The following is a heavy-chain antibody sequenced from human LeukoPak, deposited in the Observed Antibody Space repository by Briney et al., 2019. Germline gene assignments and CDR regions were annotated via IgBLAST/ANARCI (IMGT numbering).Heavy chain of an antibody. CDR3: ARDRAVAGLFDS. D-gene: IGHD6-19*01. J-gene: IGHJ4*02. V-gene: IGHV3-7*01. Sequence: PGGSLRLSCAASGFTFSNYWMSWVRQAPGKGLEWVANIKEDGNEKHYVDSVKGRFTVSRDNAKKSLYLQMNSLRAEDTAVYYCARDRAVAGLFDSWGQGTLVTVSS. CDR1: GFTFSNYW. CDR2: IKEDGNEK.